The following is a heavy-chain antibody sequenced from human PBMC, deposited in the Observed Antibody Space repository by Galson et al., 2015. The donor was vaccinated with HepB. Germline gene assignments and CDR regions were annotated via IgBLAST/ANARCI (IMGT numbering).Heavy chain of an antibody. V-gene: IGHV4-4*02. CDR3: VRVWGDVVVVPAAVGVGTYYYHYMDV. D-gene: IGHD2-2*01. CDR2: IFHSGRT. Sequence: LEWIGEIFHSGRTNYNPSLKRRVTISVDKSKNQFSLKLSSVTAADTAVYYCVRVWGDVVVVPAAVGVGTYYYHYMDVWGKGTTVTVSS. J-gene: IGHJ6*03.